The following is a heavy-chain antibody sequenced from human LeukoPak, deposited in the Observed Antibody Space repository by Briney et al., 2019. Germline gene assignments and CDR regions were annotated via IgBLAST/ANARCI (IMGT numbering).Heavy chain of an antibody. CDR3: ARVRIGVFDY. CDR1: GGSISSYY. D-gene: IGHD3-22*01. Sequence: PSETLSLTCTVSGGSISSYYWSWIRHPPGKGLEWIGYIYYSGSTNYNPSLKSRVTIPVDTSKNQFSLKLSSVTAADTAVYYCARVRIGVFDYGGQGTLVTVSS. J-gene: IGHJ4*02. CDR2: IYYSGST. V-gene: IGHV4-59*01.